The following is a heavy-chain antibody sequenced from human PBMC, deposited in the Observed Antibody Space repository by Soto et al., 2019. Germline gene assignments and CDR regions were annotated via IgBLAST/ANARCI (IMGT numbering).Heavy chain of an antibody. D-gene: IGHD2-15*01. CDR3: ATYVGYCSGGSCYNTWFDP. CDR2: VFYTGIT. J-gene: IGHJ5*02. CDR1: GGSIGSHY. Sequence: SETLSLTCTVSGGSIGSHYCSWIRQPPGKGLEWIGYVFYTGITNYNPSLKSRVTMSVDTSKNQISLKMTSVTAADTAVYYCATYVGYCSGGSCYNTWFDPWGQGTLVTVSS. V-gene: IGHV4-59*11.